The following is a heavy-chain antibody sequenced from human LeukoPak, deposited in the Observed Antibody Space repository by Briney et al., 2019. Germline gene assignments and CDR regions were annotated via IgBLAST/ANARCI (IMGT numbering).Heavy chain of an antibody. V-gene: IGHV3-23*01. CDR2: ISGSGDST. J-gene: IGHJ3*02. CDR3: AKSDRGHDAFDI. CDR1: GFTFSSYA. Sequence: GGFLRLSCAASGFTFSSYAMSWVRQAPGKGLEWVSAISGSGDSTYYADSVKGRFTISRDNSKNTLYLQMNSLRAEDTAVYYCAKSDRGHDAFDIWGQGTMVTVSS. D-gene: IGHD1-14*01.